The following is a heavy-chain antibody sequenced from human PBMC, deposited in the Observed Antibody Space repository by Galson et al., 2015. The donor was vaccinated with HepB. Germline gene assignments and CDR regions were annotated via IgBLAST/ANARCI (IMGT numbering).Heavy chain of an antibody. J-gene: IGHJ4*02. V-gene: IGHV1-69*13. Sequence: SVKVSCKASGGTFSSYAISWVRQAPGQGLEWMGGIIPIFGTANYAQKFQGRVTITADESTSKAYMELSSLRSEDTAVYYCARDGNYDFWSGYYLPDYWGQGTLVTVSS. CDR1: GGTFSSYA. CDR2: IIPIFGTA. CDR3: ARDGNYDFWSGYYLPDY. D-gene: IGHD3-3*01.